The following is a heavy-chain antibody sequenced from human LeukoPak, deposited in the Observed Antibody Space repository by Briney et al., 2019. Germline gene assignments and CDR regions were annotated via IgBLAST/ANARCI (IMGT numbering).Heavy chain of an antibody. D-gene: IGHD6-6*01. V-gene: IGHV3-23*01. J-gene: IGHJ6*03. CDR3: ARGMRPRPGWSYYYMDV. CDR2: ISGSGGST. CDR1: GFTFSSYG. Sequence: GGSLRLSCAASGFTFSSYGMSWVRQAPGKGLEWVSAISGSGGSTYYADSVKGRFTISRDNSKNTLYLQMNSLRSDDTAVYYCARGMRPRPGWSYYYMDVWGKGTTVTVSS.